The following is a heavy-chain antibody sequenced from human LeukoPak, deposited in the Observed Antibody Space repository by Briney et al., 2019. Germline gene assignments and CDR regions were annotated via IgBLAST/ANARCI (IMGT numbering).Heavy chain of an antibody. J-gene: IGHJ4*02. CDR3: AKDYGSWLRCTIDY. Sequence: HTGGSLRLSCAASGFTFSSYAMSWVRQAPGKGLEWVSAISGSGGSTYYADSVKGRFTISRDNSKTTLYLQMNSLRAEDTAVYCCAKDYGSWLRCTIDYWGQGTLVTVSS. CDR2: ISGSGGST. V-gene: IGHV3-23*01. CDR1: GFTFSSYA. D-gene: IGHD5-12*01.